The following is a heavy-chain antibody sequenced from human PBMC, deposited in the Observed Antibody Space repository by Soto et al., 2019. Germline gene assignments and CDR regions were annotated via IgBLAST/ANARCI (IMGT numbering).Heavy chain of an antibody. CDR1: GYTFTSYG. Sequence: ASVNVSCKASGYTFTSYGISWVRQAPGQGLEWMGWISAYNGNTNYAQKLQGRVTMTTDTSTSTAYMELRSLRSDDTAVYYCARDSNYDILTPYNYYYGREVWGQGTTVTVSS. V-gene: IGHV1-18*04. J-gene: IGHJ6*02. D-gene: IGHD3-9*01. CDR2: ISAYNGNT. CDR3: ARDSNYDILTPYNYYYGREV.